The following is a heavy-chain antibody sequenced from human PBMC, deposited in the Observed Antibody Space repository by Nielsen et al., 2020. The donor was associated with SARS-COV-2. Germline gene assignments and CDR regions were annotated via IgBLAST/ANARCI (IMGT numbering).Heavy chain of an antibody. J-gene: IGHJ6*02. CDR2: IYYSGST. Sequence: SETLSLTCTVSGGSISSGGYYWSWIRQHPGKGLEWIGYIYYSGSTYYNPSLKSRVTISVDTSKNQFSLKLSSVTAADTAVYYCARGVAVAGTDDYYYYYGMDVWGQGTTVTVSS. CDR3: ARGVAVAGTDDYYYYYGMDV. D-gene: IGHD6-19*01. V-gene: IGHV4-31*03. CDR1: GGSISSGGYY.